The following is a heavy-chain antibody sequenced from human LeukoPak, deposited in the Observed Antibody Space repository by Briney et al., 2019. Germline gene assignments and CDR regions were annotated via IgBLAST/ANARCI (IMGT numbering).Heavy chain of an antibody. CDR1: GFTFNNFA. Sequence: GGSLRLSCAASGFTFNNFAMSWVRQAPGKGLEWVSAISGSGGSTYYADSVKGRFTISRDNAKNSLYLQMNSLRAEDTAVYYCARNRYMDVWGKGTTVTVSS. D-gene: IGHD1-14*01. CDR2: ISGSGGST. V-gene: IGHV3-23*01. J-gene: IGHJ6*03. CDR3: ARNRYMDV.